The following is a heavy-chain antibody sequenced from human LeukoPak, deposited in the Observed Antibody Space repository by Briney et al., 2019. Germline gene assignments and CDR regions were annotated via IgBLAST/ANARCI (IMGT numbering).Heavy chain of an antibody. D-gene: IGHD5-12*01. CDR1: GGTFRSYA. Sequence: SVKVSCKASGGTFRSYAISWVLQAPGPGLEWMGRIIPVLGIANYAQKFQGRVTITPDKSTSTAYMELTSLRSEDTAVYYCARGGGGYVADYFDYWGQGTLVTVSS. V-gene: IGHV1-69*04. J-gene: IGHJ4*02. CDR2: IIPVLGIA. CDR3: ARGGGGYVADYFDY.